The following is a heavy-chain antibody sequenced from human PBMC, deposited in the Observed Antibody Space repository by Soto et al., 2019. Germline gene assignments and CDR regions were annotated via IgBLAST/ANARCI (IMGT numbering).Heavy chain of an antibody. CDR1: GFTFSSYA. J-gene: IGHJ4*02. CDR3: ARGPSSLTRFDY. V-gene: IGHV3-30-3*01. D-gene: IGHD2-2*01. CDR2: ISYDGSNE. Sequence: QVHLVESGGGVVQPGRSLRLSCAASGFTFSSYAMHWVRQAPGKGLEWVAVISYDGSNEYYADSVKGRFTISRDNSKNTLYLQMNSLRAEDTAVYHCARGPSSLTRFDYWGQGTLVTVSS.